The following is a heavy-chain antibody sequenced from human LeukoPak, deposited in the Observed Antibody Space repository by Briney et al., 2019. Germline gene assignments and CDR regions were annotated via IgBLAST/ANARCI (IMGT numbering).Heavy chain of an antibody. J-gene: IGHJ4*02. D-gene: IGHD3-22*01. Sequence: GGSLRLSCAASGFTFSSHAMSWVRQAPGKGLEWVSAISGSGGSTYYADSVKGRFTISRDNSKNTLYLQMNSLRAEDTAVYYCAKDDSSGYYPTYFDYWGQGTLVTVSS. V-gene: IGHV3-23*01. CDR3: AKDDSSGYYPTYFDY. CDR1: GFTFSSHA. CDR2: ISGSGGST.